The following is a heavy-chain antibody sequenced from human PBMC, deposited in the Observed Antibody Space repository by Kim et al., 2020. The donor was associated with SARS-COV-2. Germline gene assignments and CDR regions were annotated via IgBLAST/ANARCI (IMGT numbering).Heavy chain of an antibody. J-gene: IGHJ6*02. CDR2: ISSSSSYI. Sequence: GGSLRLSCAASGFTFSSYSMNWVRQAPGKGLEWVSSISSSSSYIYYADSVKGRFTISRDNAKNSLYLQMNSLRAEDTAVYYCARGYYDFWSGSNNYYYYYGMDVWGQGTTVTVSS. CDR3: ARGYYDFWSGSNNYYYYYGMDV. D-gene: IGHD3-3*01. V-gene: IGHV3-21*01. CDR1: GFTFSSYS.